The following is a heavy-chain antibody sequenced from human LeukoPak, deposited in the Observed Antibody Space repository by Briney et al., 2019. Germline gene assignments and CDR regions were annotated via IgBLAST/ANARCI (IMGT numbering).Heavy chain of an antibody. CDR1: GGSISSGGYY. V-gene: IGHV4-31*03. J-gene: IGHJ6*02. D-gene: IGHD6-6*01. CDR3: THSSSRYYYYGMDV. CDR2: IYHSGST. Sequence: TLSLTCTVSGGSISSGGYYWSWIRQHPGKGLEWIGYIYHSGSTYYNPSLKSRVTISVDTSKNQFSLKLSSVTAADTAVYYCTHSSSRYYYYGMDVWGQGTTVTVSS.